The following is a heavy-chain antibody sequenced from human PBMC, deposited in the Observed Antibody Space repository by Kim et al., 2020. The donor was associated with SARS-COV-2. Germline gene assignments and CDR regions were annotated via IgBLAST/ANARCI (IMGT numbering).Heavy chain of an antibody. V-gene: IGHV3-15*01. CDR2: IKSKTDGGTI. J-gene: IGHJ4*02. D-gene: IGHD2-8*01. CDR3: TTGAVYCDKGVCYSPFDS. Sequence: GGSLRLSCAASGFTLSNAWVSWVRQAPGKGLEWVGRIKSKTDGGTIHYAAPVKGRFTISRDESRNTLYLQMNSLKTEDTAVYYCTTGAVYCDKGVCYSPFDSWGQGTLVTVSS. CDR1: GFTLSNAW.